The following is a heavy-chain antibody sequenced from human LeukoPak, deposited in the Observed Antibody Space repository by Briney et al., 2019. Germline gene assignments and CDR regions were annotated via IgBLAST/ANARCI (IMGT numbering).Heavy chain of an antibody. V-gene: IGHV4-34*01. D-gene: IGHD5-18*01. J-gene: IGHJ6*02. CDR1: GGSFSGYY. CDR2: INHSGSP. CDR3: ARGEEFSQGYAYYYHGMDV. Sequence: SETLSLTCAVYGGSFSGYYWSWIRQPPGKGLEWIGEINHSGSPDYNPSLKSRVTISVDTSKNQFSLKLSSVTAADTAVYYCARGEEFSQGYAYYYHGMDVWGQGTTVTVSS.